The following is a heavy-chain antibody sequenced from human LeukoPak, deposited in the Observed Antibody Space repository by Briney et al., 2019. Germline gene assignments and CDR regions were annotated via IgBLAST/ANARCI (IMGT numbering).Heavy chain of an antibody. Sequence: GGSLRLSCAASGFTFSSYAMSWVRQAPGKGLEWVSAISGSGGSTYYADSVKGRFTISRDNSKNTLYLQMNSLRAEDTAVYYCAKPYCSSTSCYTGWDSHYFDYWGQGTLVTVSS. V-gene: IGHV3-23*01. J-gene: IGHJ4*02. CDR3: AKPYCSSTSCYTGWDSHYFDY. D-gene: IGHD2-2*02. CDR1: GFTFSSYA. CDR2: ISGSGGST.